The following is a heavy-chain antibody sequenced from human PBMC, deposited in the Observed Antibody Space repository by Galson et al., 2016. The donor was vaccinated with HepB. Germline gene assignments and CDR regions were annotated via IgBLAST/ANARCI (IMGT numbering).Heavy chain of an antibody. CDR3: AGDSGDTAMVNYFDF. J-gene: IGHJ4*02. CDR2: IIPFFGTT. CDR1: GDTFSRYG. D-gene: IGHD5-18*01. V-gene: IGHV1-69*13. Sequence: SVKVSCKVSGDTFSRYGIIWVRQAPGQGLEWVGGIIPFFGTTNYAQKLQGRVTITADESTVTAHMELSSLRSEDTAVYYCAGDSGDTAMVNYFDFWGQGTLVTVSS.